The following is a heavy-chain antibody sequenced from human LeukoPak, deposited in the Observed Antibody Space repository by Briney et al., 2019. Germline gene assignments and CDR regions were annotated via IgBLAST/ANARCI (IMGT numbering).Heavy chain of an antibody. J-gene: IGHJ4*02. CDR1: GCSLRTRGEG. CDR2: IYWDDDK. D-gene: IGHD3-10*01. Sequence: SGPTLVKPAQTLTLTCNFSGCSLRTRGEGVGWIRQPPGKAPEWLSLIYWDDDKRYSPSLKSRLTITKDTSKNQVVLTMTNIDPVDTATYYCARSYYYGSGSFYNWGQGALVTVSS. V-gene: IGHV2-5*02. CDR3: ARSYYYGSGSFYN.